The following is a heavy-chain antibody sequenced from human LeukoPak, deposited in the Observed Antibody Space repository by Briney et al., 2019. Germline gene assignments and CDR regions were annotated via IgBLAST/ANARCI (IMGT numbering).Heavy chain of an antibody. V-gene: IGHV4-59*08. D-gene: IGHD1-26*01. CDR1: GGSISSFY. CDR2: IHYTGRT. CDR3: ARHKGRGSYEVAFDI. Sequence: SETLSLTCSVSGGSISSFYWSWIRQPPGKGLEYIGYIHYTGRTNYNPSLKSRVTISVDTSKNQFSLKLSSVTAADTAVYYCARHKGRGSYEVAFDIWGQGTMVTVSS. J-gene: IGHJ3*02.